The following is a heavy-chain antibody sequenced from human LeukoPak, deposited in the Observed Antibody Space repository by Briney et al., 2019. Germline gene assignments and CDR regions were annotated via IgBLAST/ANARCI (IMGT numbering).Heavy chain of an antibody. D-gene: IGHD3-3*01. CDR1: GFTFSSYW. J-gene: IGHJ3*02. CDR3: ARDSGDFWSGYPQPFDI. CDR2: IKQDGSEK. V-gene: IGHV3-7*01. Sequence: PGGSLRLSCAASGFTFSSYWMSWVRQAPGKGLEWVANIKQDGSEKYYVDSVKGRFTISRDNAKNSLYLQMNSLRAEDTAVYYCARDSGDFWSGYPQPFDIWGQGTMVTVSS.